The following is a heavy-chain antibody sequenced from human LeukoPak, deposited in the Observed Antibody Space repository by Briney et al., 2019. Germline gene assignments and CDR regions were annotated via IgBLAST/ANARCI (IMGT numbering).Heavy chain of an antibody. CDR1: GGSISSYY. CDR3: AREGRGDYGDYIGFDY. V-gene: IGHV4-59*01. J-gene: IGHJ4*02. D-gene: IGHD4-17*01. Sequence: PSETLSLTCTVSGGSISSYYWSWIRQPPGKGLEWIGYIYYSGSTNYNPSPKSRVTISVDTSKNQFSLKLSSVTAADTAVYYCAREGRGDYGDYIGFDYWGQGTLVTVSS. CDR2: IYYSGST.